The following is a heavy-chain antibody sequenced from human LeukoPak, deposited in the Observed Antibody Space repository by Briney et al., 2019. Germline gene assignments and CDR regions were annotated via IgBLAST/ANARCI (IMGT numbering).Heavy chain of an antibody. CDR2: ISSSSSYI. CDR3: ARGYGSGRGAFDI. J-gene: IGHJ3*02. D-gene: IGHD3-10*01. V-gene: IGHV3-21*01. CDR1: GFTFSSYS. Sequence: GGSLRLSCAASGFTFSSYSMNGVRQAPGKGVEGVSSISSSSSYIYYAHSLKGRFTISRDKAKNSLYLQMNSLRAEDTAVYYCARGYGSGRGAFDIWGQGTMVTVSS.